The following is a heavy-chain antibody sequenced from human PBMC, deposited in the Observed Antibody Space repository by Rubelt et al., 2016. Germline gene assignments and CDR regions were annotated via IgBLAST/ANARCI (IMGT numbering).Heavy chain of an antibody. D-gene: IGHD2-15*01. V-gene: IGHV3-30*04. CDR2: ISCDGSNK. CDR1: A. J-gene: IGHJ3*02. CDR3: ARVESGGRKTAGAFDI. Sequence: AMHWVRQAPGKGLEWVAVISCDGSNKYYADSVKGRFTISRDNSKNTLYLQMNSLRAEDTAVYYCARVESGGRKTAGAFDIWGQGTMVTVSS.